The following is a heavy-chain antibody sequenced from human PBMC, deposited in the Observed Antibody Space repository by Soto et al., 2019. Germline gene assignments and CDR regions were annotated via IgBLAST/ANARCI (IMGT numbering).Heavy chain of an antibody. CDR1: GFTVSSNY. J-gene: IGHJ4*02. D-gene: IGHD3-3*01. V-gene: IGHV3-53*01. CDR2: IYSGGST. CDR3: ARVEAY. Sequence: EVQLVESGGVLIQPGGSLRLSCASSGFTVSSNYMSWVRQAPWNGLEWVSAIYSGGSTYYADSVKVRFTISRDNSKNPLYLQMFSLGAEDTGVYYCARVEAYWGQGTLVTVSS.